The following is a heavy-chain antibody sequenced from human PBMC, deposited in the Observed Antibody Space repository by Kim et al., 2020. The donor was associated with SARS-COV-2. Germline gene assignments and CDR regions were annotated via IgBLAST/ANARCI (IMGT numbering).Heavy chain of an antibody. V-gene: IGHV4-59*01. J-gene: IGHJ4*02. Sequence: TNSNPTLKRRVPISVDASKNQFSLKLSSVTAADTAVYYCARAVAAAEFDYWGQGTLVTVSS. D-gene: IGHD6-13*01. CDR2: T. CDR3: ARAVAAAEFDY.